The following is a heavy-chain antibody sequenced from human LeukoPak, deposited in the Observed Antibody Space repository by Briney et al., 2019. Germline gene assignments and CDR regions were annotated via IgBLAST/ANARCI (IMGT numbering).Heavy chain of an antibody. CDR3: TSGTYLYYFDY. Sequence: GGSLRLSCVASGFTFINYGMHWVRQAPGKGLEWVAVISYDGSDKYYVDSVKGRFTISRDNSKNRLYLKVDTLRAEDTAVYYCTSGTYLYYFDYWGQGTLVTVSS. CDR2: ISYDGSDK. D-gene: IGHD1-26*01. V-gene: IGHV3-30*03. CDR1: GFTFINYG. J-gene: IGHJ4*02.